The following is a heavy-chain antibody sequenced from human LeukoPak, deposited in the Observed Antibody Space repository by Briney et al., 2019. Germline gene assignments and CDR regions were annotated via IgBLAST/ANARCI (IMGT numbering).Heavy chain of an antibody. V-gene: IGHV5-51*06. CDR3: AITSSSYYDILTGYYPR. CDR1: GYSFTSYW. CDR2: IYPGDSDT. J-gene: IGHJ4*02. D-gene: IGHD3-9*01. Sequence: GESLKISCKGSGYSFTSYWIGWARQMPGKGLEWMGIIYPGDSDTRYSPSFQGQVTISADKSISTAYLQWSSLKASDTAMYYCAITSSSYYDILTGYYPRWGQGTLVTVSS.